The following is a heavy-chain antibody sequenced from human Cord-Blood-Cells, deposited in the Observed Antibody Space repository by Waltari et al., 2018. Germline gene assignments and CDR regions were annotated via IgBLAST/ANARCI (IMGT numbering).Heavy chain of an antibody. J-gene: IGHJ4*02. V-gene: IGHV1-2*02. Sequence: QVQLVQSGAEVKKPGASVKVSCTASGYTFTGSYMHWVRQAPGQGLEWMGWINPNSGGTNYEQKFQGRVTMTRDTSISTAYMELSRLRSDDTAVYYCARDGPLNWGAGWGQGTLVTVSS. CDR2: INPNSGGT. D-gene: IGHD7-27*01. CDR3: ARDGPLNWGAG. CDR1: GYTFTGSY.